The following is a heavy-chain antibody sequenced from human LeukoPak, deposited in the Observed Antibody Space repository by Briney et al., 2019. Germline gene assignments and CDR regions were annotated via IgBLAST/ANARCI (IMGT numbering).Heavy chain of an antibody. D-gene: IGHD5-12*01. J-gene: IGHJ4*02. CDR1: GESVSSNTAA. V-gene: IGHV6-1*01. Sequence: SQTLSLTCAISGESVSSNTAAWNWIRQSPSRGLEWLGRTYYRSKWYYDYAVSVKSRITVTPDTSKNQFSLHLNSVTPEDTAVYYCARDSGTGDDFLDYWGQGILGTASS. CDR2: TYYRSKWYY. CDR3: ARDSGTGDDFLDY.